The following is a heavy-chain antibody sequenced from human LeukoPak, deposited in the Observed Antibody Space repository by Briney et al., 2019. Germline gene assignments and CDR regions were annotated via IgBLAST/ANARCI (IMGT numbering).Heavy chain of an antibody. J-gene: IGHJ6*02. Sequence: SETLSLTCTVSGVSISIYYWSWIRQPPGKGLEWIGYIYNSGSTSYNPSLKSRATISADTSKNQFSLKLSSMTAADTAVYYCARVPYYDFWSGYFNPGYYYGMDVWGQGTTVTVSS. CDR3: ARVPYYDFWSGYFNPGYYYGMDV. CDR2: IYNSGST. V-gene: IGHV4-59*01. CDR1: GVSISIYY. D-gene: IGHD3-3*01.